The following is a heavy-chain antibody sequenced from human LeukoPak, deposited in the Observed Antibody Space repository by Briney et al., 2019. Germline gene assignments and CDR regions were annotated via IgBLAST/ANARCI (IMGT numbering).Heavy chain of an antibody. Sequence: KPSETLSLTCAVYGGSFSGYYWSWIRQPPGKGLEWIGEINHSGSTNYNPSLKSRVTISVDTSKNQFSLKLSSVTAADTAVYYFARGGRGGFDYWGKGTLVTVSS. CDR1: GGSFSGYY. CDR2: INHSGST. CDR3: ARGGRGGFDY. D-gene: IGHD3-10*01. J-gene: IGHJ4*02. V-gene: IGHV4-34*01.